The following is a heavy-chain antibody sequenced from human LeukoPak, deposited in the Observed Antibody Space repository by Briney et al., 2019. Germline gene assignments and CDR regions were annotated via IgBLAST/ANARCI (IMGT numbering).Heavy chain of an antibody. V-gene: IGHV3-74*01. J-gene: IGHJ2*01. Sequence: PGGSLRLSCAASGFTFSSYEMNWVRQAPGKGLVWVSRINSDGSSTSYADSVKGRFTISRDNAKNTLYLQMNSLRAEDTAMYYCARGSDCSGGSCYSYWYFDLWGRGTLVTVSS. CDR1: GFTFSSYE. D-gene: IGHD2-15*01. CDR3: ARGSDCSGGSCYSYWYFDL. CDR2: INSDGSST.